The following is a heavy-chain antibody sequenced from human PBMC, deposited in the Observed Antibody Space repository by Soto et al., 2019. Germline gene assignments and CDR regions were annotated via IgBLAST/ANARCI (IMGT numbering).Heavy chain of an antibody. CDR1: GFSFSYYP. Sequence: QVQLVESGGGVVQPGRSLRLSCVASGFSFSYYPMHWVRQAPGKGLEWVAVIWADGSEQYYADSAKGRFTISRDNSKNTLDLQMNSLRVEDTDTYYCARDPGAGRPGYDYAFDMWGQGTAVTVSS. CDR2: IWADGSEQ. V-gene: IGHV3-33*01. CDR3: ARDPGAGRPGYDYAFDM. D-gene: IGHD3-16*01. J-gene: IGHJ3*02.